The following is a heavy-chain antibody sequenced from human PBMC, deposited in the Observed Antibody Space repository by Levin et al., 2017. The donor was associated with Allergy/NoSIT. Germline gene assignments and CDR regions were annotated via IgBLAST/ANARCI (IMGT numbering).Heavy chain of an antibody. CDR2: ISTHNGNT. D-gene: IGHD2-2*01. V-gene: IGHV1-18*01. CDR1: GYTFKNYG. J-gene: IGHJ6*03. Sequence: GESLKISCKASGYTFKNYGISWVRQAPGQGLEWMGWISTHNGNTNYAQSFQGRVTITTDTSTSIADMELRSLISDDTAVYYCARFVVTPVSYFYMDVWGKGTTVTVSS. CDR3: ARFVVTPVSYFYMDV.